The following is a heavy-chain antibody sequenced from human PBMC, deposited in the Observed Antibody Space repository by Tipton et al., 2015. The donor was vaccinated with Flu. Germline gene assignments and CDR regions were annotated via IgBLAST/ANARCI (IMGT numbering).Heavy chain of an antibody. CDR3: VKGGLSHHYGSGISDY. CDR2: ISGSSDAT. Sequence: SLRLSCAASGFTFSNYDMNWVRQSPGKGLEWVSIISGSSDATVYADSVRGRFTISRDNSKNTVYMQMSSLRAEDTALYYCVKGGLSHHYGSGISDYWGQGTLVTVST. J-gene: IGHJ4*02. CDR1: GFTFSNYD. D-gene: IGHD3-10*01. V-gene: IGHV3-23*01.